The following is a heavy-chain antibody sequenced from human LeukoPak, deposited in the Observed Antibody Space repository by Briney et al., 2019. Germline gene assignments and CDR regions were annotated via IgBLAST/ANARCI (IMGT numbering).Heavy chain of an antibody. D-gene: IGHD3-3*01. CDR2: ISAYNGNT. Sequence: AASVTVSCKASGYTFTSYGISWVRQAPGQGLEWMGWISAYNGNTNYAQKLQGRVTMTTDTSTSTAYMELRSLRSDDTAVYYCAKGVWSGYSALKSWGQGTLVTVSS. V-gene: IGHV1-18*01. CDR3: AKGVWSGYSALKS. J-gene: IGHJ5*02. CDR1: GYTFTSYG.